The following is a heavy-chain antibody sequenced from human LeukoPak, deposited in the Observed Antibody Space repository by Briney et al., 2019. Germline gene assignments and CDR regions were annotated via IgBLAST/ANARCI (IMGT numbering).Heavy chain of an antibody. CDR3: AGRRVLDAYY. J-gene: IGHJ4*02. Sequence: GGSLRPSCAASGFTVSNNYMSWVRQAPGKGLEWVSVIYSGDNTYYVESVKGRFTISRDNSKNTLFLQMNRLRAEDTAVYYCAGRRVLDAYYWGQGTLVTVSS. CDR1: GFTVSNNY. CDR2: IYSGDNT. V-gene: IGHV3-66*02. D-gene: IGHD3-16*01.